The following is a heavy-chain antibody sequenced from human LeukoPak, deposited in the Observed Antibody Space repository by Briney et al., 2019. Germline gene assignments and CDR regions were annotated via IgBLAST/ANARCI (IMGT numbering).Heavy chain of an antibody. J-gene: IGHJ4*02. CDR1: GGTFSSYA. CDR2: IIPIFGTA. D-gene: IGHD4-17*01. CDR3: ARGGAVTTLGCFDY. Sequence: SVKVSCEASGGTFSSYAISWVRQAPGQGLEWMGGIIPIFGTANYAQKFQGRVTITADESTSTAYMELSSLRSEDTAVYYCARGGAVTTLGCFDYWGQGTLVTVSS. V-gene: IGHV1-69*01.